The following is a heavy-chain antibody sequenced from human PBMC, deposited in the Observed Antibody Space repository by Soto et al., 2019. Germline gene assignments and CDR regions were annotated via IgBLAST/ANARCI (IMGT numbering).Heavy chain of an antibody. V-gene: IGHV3-23*01. J-gene: IGHJ3*01. CDR1: GFICSSYD. Sequence: GGSLRLSCAASGFICSSYDMSWVRQAPGKGLDWVSTILAGGSTYYADSVKGRFTISRDRSTNTVFLQMNSLTAGDTAVYYCAKETANGGGDFDFCGPGTMVTVSS. D-gene: IGHD2-8*01. CDR2: ILAGGST. CDR3: AKETANGGGDFDF.